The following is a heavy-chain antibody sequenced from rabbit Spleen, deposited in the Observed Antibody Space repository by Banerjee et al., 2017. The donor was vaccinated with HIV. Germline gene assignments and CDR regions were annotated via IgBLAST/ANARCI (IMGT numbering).Heavy chain of an antibody. CDR3: ARDTGSSFSSYGMDL. V-gene: IGHV1S40*01. Sequence: QSLEESGGDLVKPGASLTLTCTASGFSFSNSYWICWVRQAPGKGLEWIACINAITGKAVYANWVKGRSTFSKSSSTTVTLQMTSLTAADTATYFCARDTGSSFSSYGMDLWGPGTLVTVS. CDR1: GFSFSNSYW. J-gene: IGHJ6*01. D-gene: IGHD8-1*01. CDR2: INAITGKA.